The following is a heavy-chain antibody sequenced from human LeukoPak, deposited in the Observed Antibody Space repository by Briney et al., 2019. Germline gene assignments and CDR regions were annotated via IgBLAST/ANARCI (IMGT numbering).Heavy chain of an antibody. V-gene: IGHV1-2*02. CDR1: GYTFTGYY. J-gene: IGHJ4*02. Sequence: ASVKVSCKASGYTFTGYYMHWVRQAPGQGLEWMGWINPNSGGTNYAQKFQGRVTMTRDTPISTAYMELSRLRSDDTAVYYCARGGDSSGYYLEQFDYWGQGTLVTVSS. D-gene: IGHD3-22*01. CDR2: INPNSGGT. CDR3: ARGGDSSGYYLEQFDY.